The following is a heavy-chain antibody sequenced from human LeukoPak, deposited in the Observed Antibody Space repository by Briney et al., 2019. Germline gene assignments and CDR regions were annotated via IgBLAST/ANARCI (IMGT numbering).Heavy chain of an antibody. V-gene: IGHV3-15*01. CDR3: TTDWGIVGATMGYYYYYMDV. J-gene: IGHJ6*03. CDR2: IKSKTDGGTT. D-gene: IGHD1-26*01. Sequence: GGSLRLSCAASGFTFSVYAMSWVRQAPGKGLEWVGRIKSKTDGGTTDYAAPVKGRFTISRDDSKNTLYLQMNSLKTEDTAVYYCTTDWGIVGATMGYYYYYMDVWGKGTTVTVSS. CDR1: GFTFSVYA.